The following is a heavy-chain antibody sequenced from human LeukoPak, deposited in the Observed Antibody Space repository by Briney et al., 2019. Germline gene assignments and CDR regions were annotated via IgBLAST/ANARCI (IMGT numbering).Heavy chain of an antibody. V-gene: IGHV4-4*07. J-gene: IGHJ2*01. CDR2: IYTSGST. CDR1: GCSISSYY. D-gene: IGHD6-19*01. CDR3: ARVPGVHGWYWYFDL. Sequence: SETLSLTCTVSGCSISSYYWSWIRQPAGKGLEWIGRIYTSGSTNCNPSLKSRVPTSVDTSKKQSSLKLSSVSDADTAVYYSARVPGVHGWYWYFDLWGRGALVTVSS.